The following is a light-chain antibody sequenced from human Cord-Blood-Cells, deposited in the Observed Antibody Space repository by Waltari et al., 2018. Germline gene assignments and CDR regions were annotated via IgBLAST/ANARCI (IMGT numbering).Light chain of an antibody. CDR3: EQYNSYACT. V-gene: IGKV1-5*01. CDR1: QSISSW. J-gene: IGKJ2*02. CDR2: DAS. Sequence: GDRATIPSRASQSISSWLAWYQRKPGKAPKLLIYDASSLGRGGPSRFSGSGSGTEFTLTISSLQPDDFAAYYCEQYNSYACTFGQGTKLDI.